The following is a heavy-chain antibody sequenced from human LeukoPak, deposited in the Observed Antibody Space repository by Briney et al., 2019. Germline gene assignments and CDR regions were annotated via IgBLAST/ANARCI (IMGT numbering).Heavy chain of an antibody. Sequence: GGSLRLSCAASGFTFSSYAMNWVRQAPGKGLEWVSVISGSGGSTYYADSVKGRFTISRDNSKNTLYLQMNSLRAEDTAVYYCARDKTYYDSSGLLDPWGQGTLVTVSS. CDR3: ARDKTYYDSSGLLDP. V-gene: IGHV3-23*01. D-gene: IGHD3-22*01. J-gene: IGHJ5*02. CDR1: GFTFSSYA. CDR2: ISGSGGST.